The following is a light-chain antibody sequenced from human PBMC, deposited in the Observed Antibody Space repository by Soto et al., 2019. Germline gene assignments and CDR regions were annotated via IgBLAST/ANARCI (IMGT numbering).Light chain of an antibody. CDR2: GAS. V-gene: IGKV3-20*01. Sequence: EIVLTQSPGTLSLSPGERATLSCGASQSVSSSSLAWYQQKPGQAPRLLIYGASSRATGIPDRFSGSGSGTDFTLTISRLEPEDFAVFFCQQYGSSLPITFGQGTRLEIK. CDR3: QQYGSSLPIT. J-gene: IGKJ5*01. CDR1: QSVSSSS.